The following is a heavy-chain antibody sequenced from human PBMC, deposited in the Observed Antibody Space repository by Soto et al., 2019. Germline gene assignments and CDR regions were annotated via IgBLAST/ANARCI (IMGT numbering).Heavy chain of an antibody. CDR2: ISGSGGAT. D-gene: IGHD3-10*01. CDR1: GFTFSSYA. J-gene: IGHJ6*03. V-gene: IGHV3-23*01. Sequence: EVHLLESGGGLVQPGGSLRLSCEASGFTFSSYAMSWVRQAPGKGLEWVSSISGSGGATYYADGVKGRFTIARANSKNTLYLHMTSQRADDTAVYYRAKELEAGWDLGAYYMAVWGKGTTVTVSS. CDR3: AKELEAGWDLGAYYMAV.